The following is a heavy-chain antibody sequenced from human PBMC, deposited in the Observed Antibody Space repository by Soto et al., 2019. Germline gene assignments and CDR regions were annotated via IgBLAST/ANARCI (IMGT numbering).Heavy chain of an antibody. CDR3: AMVDVYVTPSPQDV. CDR1: GYTFTRYG. Sequence: ASVKVSCKASGYTFTRYGIGWARQAPGQGLEWMGWINTYNGNTNYAQNVQGRVTLTTDTSTSTAYMELRSLRSNDTSIYYCAMVDVYVTPSPQDVWGQGTTVTVSS. D-gene: IGHD3-16*01. V-gene: IGHV1-18*01. CDR2: INTYNGNT. J-gene: IGHJ6*02.